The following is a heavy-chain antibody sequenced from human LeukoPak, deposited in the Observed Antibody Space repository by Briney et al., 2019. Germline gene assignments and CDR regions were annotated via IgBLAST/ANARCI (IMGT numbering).Heavy chain of an antibody. CDR1: GGSISGHY. CDR3: ARGRIVVVPAATVVVWDV. D-gene: IGHD2-2*01. J-gene: IGHJ6*04. V-gene: IGHV4-59*11. CDR2: FYYSGST. Sequence: PSETLSLTCTVSGGSISGHYWSWVRQPPGKGLEWIGYFYYSGSTNYNPSLKSRVTISVDTSKNQFSLKLSSVTAADTAVYYCARGRIVVVPAATVVVWDVWGKGTTVTVSS.